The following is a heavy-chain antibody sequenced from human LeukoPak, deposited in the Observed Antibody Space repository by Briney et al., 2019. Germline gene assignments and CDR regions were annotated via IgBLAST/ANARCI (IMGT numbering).Heavy chain of an antibody. V-gene: IGHV3-48*02. CDR2: ISSSSSAI. J-gene: IGHJ4*02. CDR1: GFAFSRFN. Sequence: GGSLRLSCAASGFAFSRFNMNWVRQAPGKGLEWISYISSSSSAIYYADSMKGRFTISRDNAKNSLYLEMNSLRDEDSGVYYCARDSRAIDYWGQGTLVTVSS. CDR3: ARDSRAIDY.